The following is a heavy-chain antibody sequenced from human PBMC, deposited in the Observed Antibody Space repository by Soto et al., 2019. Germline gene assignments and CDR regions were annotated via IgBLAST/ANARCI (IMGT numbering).Heavy chain of an antibody. CDR3: AREVLNEEDFNWYFDL. Sequence: GGSLRLSCAASGFTFSSYSMNWVRQAPGKGLEWVSYISSSSSTIYYADSVKGRFTISRDNSKNTLYLQMNSLRAEDTAVYYCAREVLNEEDFNWYFDLWGRGTLVTVSS. CDR2: ISSSSSTI. V-gene: IGHV3-48*01. CDR1: GFTFSSYS. D-gene: IGHD1-1*01. J-gene: IGHJ2*01.